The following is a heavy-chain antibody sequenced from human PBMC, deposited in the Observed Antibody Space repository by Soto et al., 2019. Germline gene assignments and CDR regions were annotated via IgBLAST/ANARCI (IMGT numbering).Heavy chain of an antibody. CDR2: SKSKTAGGTT. Sequence: GSLRLSCAASGFTFSNAWMNWVRQTPGKGLEWVGLSKSKTAGGTTDYTAPVKGRFTISRDDSENTLYLQMNSLKVEDTALYYCVSEVSGAFHIWGQGTMVTVSS. CDR3: VSEVSGAFHI. J-gene: IGHJ3*02. D-gene: IGHD6-25*01. CDR1: GFTFSNAW. V-gene: IGHV3-15*01.